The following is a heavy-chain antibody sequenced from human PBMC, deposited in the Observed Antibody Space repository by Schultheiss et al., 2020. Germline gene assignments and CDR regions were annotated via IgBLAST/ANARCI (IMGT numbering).Heavy chain of an antibody. D-gene: IGHD3-3*01. CDR3: ARGRGGVAAFDY. Sequence: GGSLRLSCAASGFTFSDYYMNWVRQAPGKGLEWVSAISGSGGSTYYADSVKGRFTIFRDNSKNTLYLQMNSLRAEDTAVYYCARGRGGVAAFDYWGQGTLVTVSS. J-gene: IGHJ4*02. V-gene: IGHV3-23*01. CDR1: GFTFSDYY. CDR2: ISGSGGST.